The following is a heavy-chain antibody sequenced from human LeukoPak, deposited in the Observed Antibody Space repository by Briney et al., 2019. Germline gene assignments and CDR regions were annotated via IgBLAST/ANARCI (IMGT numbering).Heavy chain of an antibody. D-gene: IGHD5-24*01. Sequence: SETLSPTCTVSGGSISSYYWSWIRQPPGKGLEWIGSIYYSGSTNYNPSLKSRVTISVDTSKNQFSLRLNSVTAADTAVYYCARQRDGDFDYRGQGTLVTVSS. CDR2: IYYSGST. CDR3: ARQRDGDFDY. J-gene: IGHJ4*01. CDR1: GGSISSYY. V-gene: IGHV4-59*08.